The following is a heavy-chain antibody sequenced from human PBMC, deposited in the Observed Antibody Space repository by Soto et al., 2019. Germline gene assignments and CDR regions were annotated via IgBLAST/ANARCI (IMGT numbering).Heavy chain of an antibody. J-gene: IGHJ4*02. CDR2: IYYSGST. D-gene: IGHD6-13*01. Sequence: PSETLSLTCTVSGGSISSYYWSWIRQPPGKGLEWIGYIYYSGSTNYNPSLKSRVTISVDTSKNQFSLKLSSVTAADTAVYYCARLSSSWCFDYWGQGTLVTVSS. V-gene: IGHV4-59*01. CDR3: ARLSSSWCFDY. CDR1: GGSISSYY.